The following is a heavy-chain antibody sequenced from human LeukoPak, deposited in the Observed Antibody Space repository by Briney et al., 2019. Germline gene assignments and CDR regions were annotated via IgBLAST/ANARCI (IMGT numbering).Heavy chain of an antibody. J-gene: IGHJ6*03. V-gene: IGHV3-21*01. D-gene: IGHD5-18*01. Sequence: ETLSLTCAVYGGSFSGYYWSWVRQAPGKGLEWVSFISSSSSYIYYADSMKGRFTISRDNAKNSLYLQMNSLRAEDTAVYYCARDQWLQSDYYMDVWGKGTTVTVSS. CDR1: GGSFSGYY. CDR2: ISSSSSYI. CDR3: ARDQWLQSDYYMDV.